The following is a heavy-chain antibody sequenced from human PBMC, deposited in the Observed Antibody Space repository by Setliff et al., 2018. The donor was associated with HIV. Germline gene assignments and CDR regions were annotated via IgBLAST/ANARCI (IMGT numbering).Heavy chain of an antibody. Sequence: LRLSCAASGFTFSSYSMNWVRQAPGKGLEWVSYISSSSSYTHYADSVKGRFTISRDNAKNSLSLQLNSLRAEDTALYFCAGSFYYYGMDVWGQGTTVTVSS. CDR2: ISSSSSYT. V-gene: IGHV3-21*01. J-gene: IGHJ6*02. CDR3: AGSFYYYGMDV. CDR1: GFTFSSYS.